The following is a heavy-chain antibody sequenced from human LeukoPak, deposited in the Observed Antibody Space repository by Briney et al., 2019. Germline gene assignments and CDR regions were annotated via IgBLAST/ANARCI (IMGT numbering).Heavy chain of an antibody. CDR3: AREYYYNSSGYGASRY. J-gene: IGHJ4*02. CDR1: GFTFSSYS. D-gene: IGHD3-22*01. CDR2: ISSSSSYI. V-gene: IGHV3-21*01. Sequence: PGGSLRLSCAASGFTFSSYSMNWVRQAPGKGLEWVSSISSSSSYIYYADSVKGRFTISRDNAKNSLYLQMNSLRAEDTAVYYCAREYYYNSSGYGASRYWGQGTLVTVSS.